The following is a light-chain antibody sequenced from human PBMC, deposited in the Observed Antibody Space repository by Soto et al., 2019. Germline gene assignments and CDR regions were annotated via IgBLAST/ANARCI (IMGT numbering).Light chain of an antibody. CDR2: KAS. CDR1: QTISSW. Sequence: DIQMTQSPSSLSASVGDRVTITCRASQTISSWLAWYQQKPGKAPKLLIYKASTLKSGVPSRLSGSGSGTEFTLTISSLQPDDFATYYCQHYNSYSEAFGQGTKVDNK. V-gene: IGKV1-5*03. J-gene: IGKJ1*01. CDR3: QHYNSYSEA.